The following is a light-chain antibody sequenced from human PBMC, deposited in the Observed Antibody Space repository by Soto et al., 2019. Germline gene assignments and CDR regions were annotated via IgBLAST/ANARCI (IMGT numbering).Light chain of an antibody. J-gene: IGKJ2*01. CDR2: DAS. V-gene: IGKV3-15*01. CDR3: QQYSNWPPHT. Sequence: EIVMTQSPATLSVSPGERATLSCRASQSVSSNLAWYQQKPGQSPRLLIYDASTRASGVPARFSGSGSGTEFALTISSLQSEDFAVYFCQQYSNWPPHTFGQGTKLEIK. CDR1: QSVSSN.